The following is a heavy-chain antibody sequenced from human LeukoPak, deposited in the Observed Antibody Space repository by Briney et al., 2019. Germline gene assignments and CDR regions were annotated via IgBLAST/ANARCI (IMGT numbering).Heavy chain of an antibody. Sequence: PSETLSLTCTVSGGSISSSSYYWSWIRQPPGKGLEWIGEINHSGSTNYNPSLKSRVTISVDTSKNQFSLKLSSVTAADTAVYYCASTRRYCSSTSCQRAFDIWGQGTMVTVSS. CDR2: INHSGST. V-gene: IGHV4-39*07. D-gene: IGHD2-2*01. CDR3: ASTRRYCSSTSCQRAFDI. J-gene: IGHJ3*02. CDR1: GGSISSSSYY.